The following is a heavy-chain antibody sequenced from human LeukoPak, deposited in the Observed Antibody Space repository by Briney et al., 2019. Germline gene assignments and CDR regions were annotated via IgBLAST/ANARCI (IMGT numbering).Heavy chain of an antibody. CDR1: GYSISSGYY. CDR2: IYHSGST. J-gene: IGHJ4*02. CDR3: AKHVYNDDVYPFDY. D-gene: IGHD5-24*01. V-gene: IGHV4-38-2*01. Sequence: PSETLSLTCAVSGYSISSGYYWGWIRQPPGKGLEWIGSIYHSGSTFYNPSLKSRLTISVETSKNQFSLKLSSVTAADTAVYYCAKHVYNDDVYPFDYWGQETLVTVSS.